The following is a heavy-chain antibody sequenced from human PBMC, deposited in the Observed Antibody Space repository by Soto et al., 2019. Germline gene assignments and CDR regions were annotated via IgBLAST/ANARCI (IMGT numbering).Heavy chain of an antibody. J-gene: IGHJ6*02. CDR2: INPNSGGT. V-gene: IGHV1-2*04. CDR1: GYTFTGYY. Sequence: ASVKVSCKASGYTFTGYYMHWVRQAPGQGLEWMGWINPNSGGTNYAQKFQGWVTMTRDTSISTAYMELSRLRSDDTAVYYCARENYDILTGPNSNYYYYGMDAWGQGTTVTVSS. CDR3: ARENYDILTGPNSNYYYYGMDA. D-gene: IGHD3-9*01.